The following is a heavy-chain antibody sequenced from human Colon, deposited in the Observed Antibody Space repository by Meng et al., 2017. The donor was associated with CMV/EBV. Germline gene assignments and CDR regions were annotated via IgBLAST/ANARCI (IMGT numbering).Heavy chain of an antibody. CDR3: ARIYGHSAGYYYHALDV. CDR1: EFTFSNYA. CDR2: ISDSGDRT. V-gene: IGHV3-23*01. D-gene: IGHD3-10*01. J-gene: IGHJ6*02. Sequence: GGSLRLSCAASEFTFSNYAMTWVRQAPGRGLEGVSSISDSGDRTYYVDSVRGRFTISRDNSKNTLYLQMNSLRAEDTAIYYCARIYGHSAGYYYHALDVWGQGTTVIVSS.